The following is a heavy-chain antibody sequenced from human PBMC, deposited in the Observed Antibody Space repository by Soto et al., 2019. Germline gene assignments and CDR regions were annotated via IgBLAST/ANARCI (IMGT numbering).Heavy chain of an antibody. CDR3: AREGSGYNF. CDR1: GGTFSSYT. V-gene: IGHV1-69*13. J-gene: IGHJ1*01. Sequence: ASVKVSCKASGGTFSSYTISWVRQAPGQGLEWMGGIIPVFGRPNYAQRFRGRLTITADESTNTGYMELIDLRSEDTAAYYCAREGSGYNFWGQGTQVTVSS. CDR2: IIPVFGRP. D-gene: IGHD5-12*01.